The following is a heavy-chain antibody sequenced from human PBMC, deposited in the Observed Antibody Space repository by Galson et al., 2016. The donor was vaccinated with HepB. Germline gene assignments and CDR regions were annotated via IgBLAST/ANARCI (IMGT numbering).Heavy chain of an antibody. J-gene: IGHJ4*02. CDR3: ARSYYMSTEGYRPFDS. D-gene: IGHD5-18*01. Sequence: SVKVSCKAFGGTFNSYIINWVRQAPGQGLEWIGGIIPIFGKRNYAQNFQGRVTITADESTNTASMEHISLRSEDTAVYFCARSYYMSTEGYRPFDSWSQGTLATVSS. V-gene: IGHV1-69*13. CDR2: IIPIFGKR. CDR1: GGTFNSYI.